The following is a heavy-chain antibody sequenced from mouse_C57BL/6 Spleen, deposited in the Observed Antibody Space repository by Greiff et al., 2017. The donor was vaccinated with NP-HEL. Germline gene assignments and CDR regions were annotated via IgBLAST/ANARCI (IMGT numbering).Heavy chain of an antibody. J-gene: IGHJ3*01. CDR1: GYTFTSYW. Sequence: QVQLKQPGAELVKPGASVKVSCKASGYTFTSYWITWVKQRPGQGLEWIGDIYPGSGSTNYNEKFKSKATLTVDTSSSTAYMQLSSLTSEDSAVYYCAREIYYGNYGWFAYWGQGTLVTVSA. D-gene: IGHD2-1*01. CDR3: AREIYYGNYGWFAY. CDR2: IYPGSGST. V-gene: IGHV1-55*01.